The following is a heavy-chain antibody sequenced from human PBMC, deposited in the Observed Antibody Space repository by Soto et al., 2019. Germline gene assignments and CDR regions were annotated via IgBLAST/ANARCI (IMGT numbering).Heavy chain of an antibody. V-gene: IGHV1-24*01. CDR1: GYTLTELS. CDR3: ATGSITMVRGVPIYYYYYGMDV. CDR2: FDPEDGET. J-gene: IGHJ6*02. Sequence: ASVKVSCKVSGYTLTELSMHWVRQAPGKGLEWMGGFDPEDGETIYAQRFQGRVTMTEDTSTDTAYMELSSLRSEDTAVYYCATGSITMVRGVPIYYYYYGMDVWGQGTTVTVSS. D-gene: IGHD3-10*01.